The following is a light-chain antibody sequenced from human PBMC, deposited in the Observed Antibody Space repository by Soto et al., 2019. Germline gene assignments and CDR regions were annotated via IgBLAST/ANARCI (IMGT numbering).Light chain of an antibody. V-gene: IGLV6-57*02. CDR2: EDT. J-gene: IGLJ2*01. CDR3: QSSDSSNHVV. Sequence: NFMLAQPHSVSESPGKTVTISCTGSSGTIVTNYVQWYQQRPGRAPTTVIYEDTQRPSGVPDRFSGSIDRSSNSASLTISGLKTEDEADYFCQSSDSSNHVVFGGGTKLTVL. CDR1: SGTIVTNY.